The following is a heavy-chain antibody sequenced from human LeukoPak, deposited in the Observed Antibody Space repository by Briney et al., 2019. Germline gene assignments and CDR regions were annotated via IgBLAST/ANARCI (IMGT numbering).Heavy chain of an antibody. CDR2: ISGSGGST. D-gene: IGHD6-13*01. V-gene: IGHV3-23*01. Sequence: QPGGSLRLSCAASGFTFSNYAMSWVRQAPGKGLDWVSTISGSGGSTYYADSAKGRFTISRDNSKNTLYLQMNSLRAEDTAVFYCASRVGGTGSWYNAFDIWGQGTMVTVSS. CDR1: GFTFSNYA. CDR3: ASRVGGTGSWYNAFDI. J-gene: IGHJ3*02.